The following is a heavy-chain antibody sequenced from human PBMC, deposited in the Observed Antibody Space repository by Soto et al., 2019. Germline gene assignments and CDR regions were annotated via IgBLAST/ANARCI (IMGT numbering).Heavy chain of an antibody. D-gene: IGHD6-13*01. CDR2: IWYDGTNK. J-gene: IGHJ4*02. CDR1: GFTFSSYG. Sequence: QVQLVESGGGVVQPGRSLRLSCAASGFTFSSYGMHWVRQAPGKGLEWVAGIWYDGTNKHYADSVKGRFTISRDKSKLYLQMNGLRGEDTAVYFCARDPGWGSSWVYFDYWGQGTLVTVSS. CDR3: ARDPGWGSSWVYFDY. V-gene: IGHV3-33*01.